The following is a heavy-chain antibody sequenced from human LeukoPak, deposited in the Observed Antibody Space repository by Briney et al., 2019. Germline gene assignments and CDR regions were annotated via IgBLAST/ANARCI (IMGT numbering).Heavy chain of an antibody. CDR2: IKSKTDGGTT. D-gene: IGHD2-2*01. CDR1: GFTFSNAW. V-gene: IGHV3-15*01. J-gene: IGHJ6*02. CDR3: TTTRDQGLGRMDV. Sequence: PGGSLRLSCAASGFTFSNAWMSWVRQAPGKGLEWVGRIKSKTDGGTTDYAAPVKGRFTISRDDSKNTLYLQMNSLKTEGTAVYYCTTTRDQGLGRMDVWGQGTTVTVSS.